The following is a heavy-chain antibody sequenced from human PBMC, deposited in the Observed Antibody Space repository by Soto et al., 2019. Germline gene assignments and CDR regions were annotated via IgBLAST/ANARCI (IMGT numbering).Heavy chain of an antibody. CDR2: IDHSGST. J-gene: IGHJ6*02. CDR3: ARRTGDYGPYGMDV. D-gene: IGHD3-9*01. V-gene: IGHV4-30-4*01. Sequence: PSETLSLTCTASGGSISSGDYYWSWIRQPPGKGLEWIGWIDHSGSTYYNPSLKSRVSMSIDTSKNQFSLYLSSVTAADTAVYYCARRTGDYGPYGMDVWGQGTTVTVSS. CDR1: GGSISSGDYY.